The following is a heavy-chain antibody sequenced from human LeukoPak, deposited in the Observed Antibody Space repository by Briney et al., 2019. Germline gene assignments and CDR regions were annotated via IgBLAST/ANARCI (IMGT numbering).Heavy chain of an antibody. V-gene: IGHV4-34*01. D-gene: IGHD3-16*02. CDR3: ARSGVNYDYVWGSYRYFDY. J-gene: IGHJ4*02. CDR2: INHSGST. CDR1: GGSFSGYY. Sequence: SETLSLTCAVYGGSFSGYYWSWIRQPPGKGLEWIGEINHSGSTNYNPSLKSRVTISVDTSKNQCSLKLSSVTAADTAVYYCARSGVNYDYVWGSYRYFDYWGQGTLVTVSS.